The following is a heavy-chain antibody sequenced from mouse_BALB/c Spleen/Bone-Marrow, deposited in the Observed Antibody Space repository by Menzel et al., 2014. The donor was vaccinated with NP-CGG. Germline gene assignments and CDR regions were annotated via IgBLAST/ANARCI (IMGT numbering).Heavy chain of an antibody. V-gene: IGHV2-6-1*01. D-gene: IGHD2-14*01. CDR3: ARYDYAMDY. CDR2: IWSDVST. Sequence: VMLVESGPGLVAPSQSLSITCTISGFSLTSYGVHWVRQPPGKGLEWLGVIWSDVSTTYNSALKSRLSISKDNSKSQVFLKMISLRTDDTAKYYCARYDYAMDYWGQGTSVTVSS. J-gene: IGHJ4*01. CDR1: GFSLTSYG.